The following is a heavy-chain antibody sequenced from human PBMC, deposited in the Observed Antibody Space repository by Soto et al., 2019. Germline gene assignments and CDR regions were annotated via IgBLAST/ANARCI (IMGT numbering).Heavy chain of an antibody. CDR2: ISYDGRNK. V-gene: IGHV3-30-3*01. D-gene: IGHD2-21*02. Sequence: QVQLVESGGGVVQPGRSLRLSCAASGFTFSSYAMHWVRQAPGKGLEWVAVISYDGRNKYYADSVKGRFTISRDNSKNTLYLQMNSLRAEDTAVYYCARDLFSVVVTAILSYWGQRTMVTVSS. CDR3: ARDLFSVVVTAILSY. J-gene: IGHJ4*02. CDR1: GFTFSSYA.